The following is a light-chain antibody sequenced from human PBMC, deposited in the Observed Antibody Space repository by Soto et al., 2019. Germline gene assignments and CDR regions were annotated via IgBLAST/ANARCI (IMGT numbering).Light chain of an antibody. V-gene: IGKV3-20*01. CDR1: QSVSSNY. Sequence: EIVLTQSPGTLSLSPGERATLSCRASQSVSSNYLAWYQQKPGQAPRLLIYDASSRAPGIPNRFSGSGSGTDFTLTISRLEPEDFAVYHCQQYGGSFPPFGQGTKVEIK. CDR2: DAS. J-gene: IGKJ1*01. CDR3: QQYGGSFPP.